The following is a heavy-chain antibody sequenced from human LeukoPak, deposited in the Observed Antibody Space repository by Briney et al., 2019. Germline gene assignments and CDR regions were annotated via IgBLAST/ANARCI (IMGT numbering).Heavy chain of an antibody. V-gene: IGHV3-53*04. CDR2: IYSGGST. D-gene: IGHD3-10*01. CDR3: ARDPLWFGELDYYYYYGMDV. J-gene: IGHJ6*02. CDR1: GFTVSSNY. Sequence: PGGSLRLSCAASGFTVSSNYMSWVRQAPGKGLEWVSVIYSGGSTYYADSVKGRFTISRHNSKNTLYLQMDSLRAEDTAVYYCARDPLWFGELDYYYYYGMDVWGQGTTVTVSS.